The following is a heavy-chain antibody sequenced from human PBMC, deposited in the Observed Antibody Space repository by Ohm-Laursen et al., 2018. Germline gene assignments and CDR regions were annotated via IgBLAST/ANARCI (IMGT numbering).Heavy chain of an antibody. Sequence: SLRLSCAASGFTLSSYSMNWIRQAPGKGLEWLSYINSVSSHRYEGDSARGRFTMSRDNAKNSVDLQLTSLRVEDTAVYYCAGSVSNSGYFRHDAFDLWGQGTMLIVPS. CDR3: AGSVSNSGYFRHDAFDL. CDR1: GFTLSSYS. CDR2: INSVSSHR. D-gene: IGHD3-22*01. V-gene: IGHV3-48*01. J-gene: IGHJ3*01.